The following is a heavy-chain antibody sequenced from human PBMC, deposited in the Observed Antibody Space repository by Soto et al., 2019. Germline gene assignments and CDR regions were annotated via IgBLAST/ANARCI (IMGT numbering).Heavy chain of an antibody. D-gene: IGHD3-3*01. J-gene: IGHJ6*02. CDR3: ARDRPRFLPQAYYYYGMDV. V-gene: IGHV3-7*05. CDR1: GFTFSSYW. Sequence: PGGSLRLSCAASGFTFSSYWMSWVRQAPGKGLEWVANIKQDGSEKYYVDSVKGRFTISRDNAKNSLYLQMNSLRAEDTAVYYCARDRPRFLPQAYYYYGMDVWGQGTTVTVSS. CDR2: IKQDGSEK.